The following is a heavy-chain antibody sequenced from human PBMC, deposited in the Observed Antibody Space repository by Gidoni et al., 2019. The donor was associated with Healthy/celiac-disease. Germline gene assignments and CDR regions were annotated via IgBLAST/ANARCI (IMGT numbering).Heavy chain of an antibody. CDR3: VKTSAEWELLLDY. V-gene: IGHV3-64D*06. CDR1: GFPFSSYA. D-gene: IGHD1-26*01. CDR2: ISSNGGSK. Sequence: EVQLVESGGGLVQPGGSLSLSCSSSGFPFSSYAMHWVRQAPGKRLEYVSAISSNGGSKYYADSVKGRFTIYRDNIKNTLYLQMSSLRAEDTAVYYCVKTSAEWELLLDYWGQGTLVTVSS. J-gene: IGHJ4*02.